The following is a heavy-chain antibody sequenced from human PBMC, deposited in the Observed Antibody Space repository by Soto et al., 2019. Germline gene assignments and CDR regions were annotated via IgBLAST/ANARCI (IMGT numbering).Heavy chain of an antibody. D-gene: IGHD2-15*01. CDR3: AGDRGLADCSGGSCYPADAFDI. CDR1: GFTFSSYW. CDR2: IKQDGSEK. V-gene: IGHV3-7*01. J-gene: IGHJ3*02. Sequence: GGSLRLSCAASGFTFSSYWMSWVRQAPGKGLEWVANIKQDGSEKYYVYSVKGRFTISRDNTKNALYLQMNSLRAEDTAVDYSAGDRGLADCSGGSCYPADAFDIWGQGTMVTVSS.